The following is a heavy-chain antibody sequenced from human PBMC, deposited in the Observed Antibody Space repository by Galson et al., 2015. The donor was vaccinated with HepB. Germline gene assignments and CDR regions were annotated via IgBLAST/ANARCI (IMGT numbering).Heavy chain of an antibody. CDR3: ARDHDPSARPLWYFDL. CDR2: LKQDGSEK. D-gene: IGHD1-1*01. CDR1: KFTFSSYW. Sequence: SLRLSCAASKFTFSSYWMTWVRQAPEKGLEWVASLKQDGSEKYYLDSVKGRFTVSRDNTKNSLYLQMDSLRVDDTAVYYCARDHDPSARPLWYFDLWGRGTLVTVSS. V-gene: IGHV3-7*01. J-gene: IGHJ2*01.